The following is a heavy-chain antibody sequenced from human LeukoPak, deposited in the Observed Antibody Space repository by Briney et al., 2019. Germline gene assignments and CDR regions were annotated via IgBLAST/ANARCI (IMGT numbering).Heavy chain of an antibody. D-gene: IGHD6-13*01. CDR3: ARDRAAAGTDLDY. Sequence: GGSLRLSCAASGFTFSSYSMNWVRQAPGKGLEWVSSISSSSYIYYADSVKGRFTISRDNAKNSLYLQMNSLRAEDTAVYYCARDRAAAGTDLDYWGQGTLVTVSS. V-gene: IGHV3-21*01. J-gene: IGHJ4*02. CDR2: ISSSSYI. CDR1: GFTFSSYS.